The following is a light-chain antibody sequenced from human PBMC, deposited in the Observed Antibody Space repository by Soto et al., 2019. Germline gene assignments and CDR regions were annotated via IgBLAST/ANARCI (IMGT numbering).Light chain of an antibody. V-gene: IGLV2-11*01. J-gene: IGLJ2*01. CDR2: DVT. Sequence: QSALTQPRSVSGSRGQSVTISCTGTSSDVGGYNYVSWYQQHPGKAPKLMIYDVTKRPSGVPDRFSGSKSGNTASLTISGLQAEDEADYYCCSFAGSYTFAVFGGGTKVTVL. CDR1: SSDVGGYNY. CDR3: CSFAGSYTFAV.